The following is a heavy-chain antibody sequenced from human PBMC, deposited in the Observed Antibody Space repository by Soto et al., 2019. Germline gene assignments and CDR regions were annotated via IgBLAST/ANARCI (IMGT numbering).Heavy chain of an antibody. J-gene: IGHJ2*01. D-gene: IGHD2-21*01. Sequence: QVQLVESGGGVVQPGMSLRLSCEVSGFMFRNYGMHWGRRAPGMWLEWVALIWCDGSNTFYTDCVKDRFTISRYNSKSTLYLQINSLSAEDTAVYYCTRDVYSRYFARWGRGSLVTVSS. CDR3: TRDVYSRYFAR. V-gene: IGHV3-33*01. CDR1: GFMFRNYG. CDR2: IWCDGSNT.